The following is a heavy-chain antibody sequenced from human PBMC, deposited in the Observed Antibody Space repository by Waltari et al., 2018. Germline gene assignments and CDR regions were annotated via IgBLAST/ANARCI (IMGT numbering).Heavy chain of an antibody. Sequence: QVQLVQSGAEVKKPGSSVKVSWKASGGAFRSYDSSWARQAPGQGLEWMGGIIPILGIANYAQKFQGRVTITADESTSTAYMELSSLRSEDTAVYYCARSDYGGNSGGDYWGQGTLVTVSS. J-gene: IGHJ4*02. CDR1: GGAFRSYD. CDR3: ARSDYGGNSGGDY. V-gene: IGHV1-69*04. D-gene: IGHD2-21*02. CDR2: IIPILGIA.